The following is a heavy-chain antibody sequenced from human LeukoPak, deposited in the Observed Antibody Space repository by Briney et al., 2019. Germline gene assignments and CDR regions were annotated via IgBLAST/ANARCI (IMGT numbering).Heavy chain of an antibody. D-gene: IGHD3-22*01. CDR3: ARAVVTYFDY. J-gene: IGHJ4*02. Sequence: GGSLRLSCAASGFTFGSFEMNWVRQAPGKGLEWVSYISGSGTTIYYADSVKGRFTISRDNAKNSLYLQMNSLRAEDTAVYYCARAVVTYFDYWGQGTLVTVSS. V-gene: IGHV3-48*03. CDR2: ISGSGTTI. CDR1: GFTFGSFE.